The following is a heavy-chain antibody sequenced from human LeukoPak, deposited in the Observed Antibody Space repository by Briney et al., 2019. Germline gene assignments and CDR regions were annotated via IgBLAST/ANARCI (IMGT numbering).Heavy chain of an antibody. V-gene: IGHV3-9*01. D-gene: IGHD3-9*01. Sequence: PGRSLRLSCAASGFTFDDYAMHWVRQAPGKGLEWVSGISWNSGSIGYADSVKGRFTISRDNAKNPLYLQMNSLRAEDTALYYCAKDQLLSDDILTPEAFDIWGQGTMVTVSS. CDR3: AKDQLLSDDILTPEAFDI. J-gene: IGHJ3*02. CDR2: ISWNSGSI. CDR1: GFTFDDYA.